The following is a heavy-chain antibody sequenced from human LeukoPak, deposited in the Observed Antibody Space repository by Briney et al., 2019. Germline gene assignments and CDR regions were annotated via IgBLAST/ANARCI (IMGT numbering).Heavy chain of an antibody. D-gene: IGHD3-16*01. J-gene: IGHJ4*02. Sequence: GASVKVSCKASGYTFTSYYMHWVRQAPGQGLEWMGIINPSGGSTSYAQKFQGRVTMTRDTSTSTVYMELSSLRSEDTAVYYCAREVADYVWGSSARPGYYFDYWGQGTLVTVSS. V-gene: IGHV1-46*01. CDR1: GYTFTSYY. CDR2: INPSGGST. CDR3: AREVADYVWGSSARPGYYFDY.